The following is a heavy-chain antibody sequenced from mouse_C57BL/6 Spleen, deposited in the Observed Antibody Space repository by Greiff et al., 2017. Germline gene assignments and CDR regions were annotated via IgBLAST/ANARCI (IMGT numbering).Heavy chain of an antibody. CDR1: GFNIKDYY. V-gene: IGHV14-2*01. D-gene: IGHD1-1*01. CDR2: IDPEDGET. CDR3: AASSLITTLVATDWYFDV. Sequence: EVQLQQSGAELVKPGASVKLSCTASGFNIKDYYMHWVKQRTEQGLEWIGRIDPEDGETKYAPKFQGKATITADTSSNTAYLQLSSLTSEDPAVYYCAASSLITTLVATDWYFDVWGTGTTVTVSS. J-gene: IGHJ1*03.